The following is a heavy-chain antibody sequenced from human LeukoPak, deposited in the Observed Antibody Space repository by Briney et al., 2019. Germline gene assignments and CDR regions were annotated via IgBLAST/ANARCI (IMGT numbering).Heavy chain of an antibody. D-gene: IGHD3-22*01. CDR3: ARGEYYYDSSDYYYNGAFDI. CDR2: IYYSGST. CDR1: GGSISSGGYY. J-gene: IGHJ3*02. Sequence: SETLSLTCTVSGGSISSGGYYWSWIRQHPGKGLEWIGYIYYSGSTYYNPSLKSRVTISVDRSKNQFSLKLSSVTAADTAVYYCARGEYYYDSSDYYYNGAFDIWGQGTMVTVSS. V-gene: IGHV4-31*03.